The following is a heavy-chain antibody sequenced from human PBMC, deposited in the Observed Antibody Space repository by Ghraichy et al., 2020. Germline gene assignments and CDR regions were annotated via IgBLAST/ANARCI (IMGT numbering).Heavy chain of an antibody. CDR1: GYSISSGYH. CDR2: IYHSGST. D-gene: IGHD3-22*01. Sequence: SETLSLTCTVSGYSISSGYHWGWIRQPPGKGLEWIGSIYHSGSTYYNPSLKSRVTISVDTSKNQFSLKLSSVTAADTAVYYCASYYYDSSGYYWGWFDPWGQGTLVTVSS. V-gene: IGHV4-38-2*02. CDR3: ASYYYDSSGYYWGWFDP. J-gene: IGHJ5*02.